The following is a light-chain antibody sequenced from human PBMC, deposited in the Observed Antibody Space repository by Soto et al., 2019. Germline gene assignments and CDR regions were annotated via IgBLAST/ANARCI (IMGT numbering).Light chain of an antibody. CDR1: QSVSSN. Sequence: IVLTQSPGTLSLSPGERATHSCRASQSVSSNYLAWYQQKPGQAPRLLIYGASTRATGIPARFSGSGSGTEFTLTISSLQSEDFAIYSCQQYNNWPFTFGPGTKVDIK. CDR2: GAS. J-gene: IGKJ3*01. CDR3: QQYNNWPFT. V-gene: IGKV3D-15*01.